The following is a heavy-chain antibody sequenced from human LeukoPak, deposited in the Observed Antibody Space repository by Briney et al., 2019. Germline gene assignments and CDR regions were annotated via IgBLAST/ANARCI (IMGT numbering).Heavy chain of an antibody. CDR1: GYIFSSYA. CDR2: IIPFFGTV. Sequence: SVKVSCKASGYIFSSYAISWVRQARGQGLEWMGGIIPFFGTVNYAQKFQGRVTITADDSTSTGYMELSSLRSEDTAVYYCARDGDYYDSSGYYPDPSPYYYYYMDVWGKGTTVTVSS. J-gene: IGHJ6*03. V-gene: IGHV1-69*13. CDR3: ARDGDYYDSSGYYPDPSPYYYYYMDV. D-gene: IGHD3-22*01.